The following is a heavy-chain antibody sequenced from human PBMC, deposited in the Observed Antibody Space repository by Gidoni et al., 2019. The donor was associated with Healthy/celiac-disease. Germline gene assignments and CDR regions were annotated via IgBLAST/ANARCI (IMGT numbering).Heavy chain of an antibody. Sequence: GFTFSSYAMSWVRQAPGKGLEWVSAISGSGGSTYYADSVKGRFTISRDNSKNTLYLQMNSLRAEDTAVYYCAKDSRVGKYPYYYYMDVWGKGTAITVSS. V-gene: IGHV3-23*01. CDR2: ISGSGGST. CDR3: AKDSRVGKYPYYYYMDV. CDR1: GFTFSSYA. J-gene: IGHJ6*03. D-gene: IGHD2-2*01.